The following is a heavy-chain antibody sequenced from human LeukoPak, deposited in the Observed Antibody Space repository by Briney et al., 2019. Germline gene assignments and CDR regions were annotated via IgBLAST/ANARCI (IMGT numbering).Heavy chain of an antibody. CDR2: IRNKANGGTT. D-gene: IGHD3-22*01. J-gene: IGHJ3*02. Sequence: PGGSLRLSCTTSGFTFSDHAVSWVRQAPGKGLEWIGFIRNKANGGTTEYAASVKGRFTISRDDSKTIAHLQMSSLKTEDTAVYYCSRFYSSGWASGAFDIWGQGTMVTVSS. V-gene: IGHV3-49*04. CDR3: SRFYSSGWASGAFDI. CDR1: GFTFSDHA.